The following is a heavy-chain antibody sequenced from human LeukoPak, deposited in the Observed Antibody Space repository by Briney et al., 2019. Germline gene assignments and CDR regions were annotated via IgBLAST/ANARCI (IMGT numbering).Heavy chain of an antibody. D-gene: IGHD6-13*01. V-gene: IGHV4-39*07. Sequence: SETLSLTCTVSGGSISSSSSYWGWIRQPPGKGLEWIGSIYYSGSTYYNPSLKSRVTISVDTSKNQFSLKLSSVTAADTAVYYCAREGGSSLDYWGQGTLVTVSS. CDR1: GGSISSSSSY. J-gene: IGHJ4*02. CDR2: IYYSGST. CDR3: AREGGSSLDY.